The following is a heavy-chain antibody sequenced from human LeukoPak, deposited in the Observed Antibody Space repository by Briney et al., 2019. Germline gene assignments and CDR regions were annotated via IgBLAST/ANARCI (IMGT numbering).Heavy chain of an antibody. CDR3: AKGLDFSGSSFSAEFDY. CDR1: GFTFSDFA. Sequence: PGGSLRLSCAASGFTFSDFAMSWVRQAPGKGLVWVSSISGSGSNTHYADSVKGRFTISRDNSKNTLYLQMNSLRAEDPAVYYCAKGLDFSGSSFSAEFDYWGQGALVTVSS. D-gene: IGHD1-26*01. J-gene: IGHJ4*02. CDR2: ISGSGSNT. V-gene: IGHV3-23*01.